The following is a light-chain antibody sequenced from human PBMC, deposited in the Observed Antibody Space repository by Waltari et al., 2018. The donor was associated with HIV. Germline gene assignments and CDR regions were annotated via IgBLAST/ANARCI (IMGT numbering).Light chain of an antibody. CDR2: DVS. V-gene: IGLV2-14*01. CDR1: TNDVGNNDY. Sequence: QSALTQPASVSGSPGQSITISCTGTTNDVGNNDYVSWYQHRPGKAPKLLIYDVSNRPSGVSGRFACSKSGTTASLSISGLQAEDEADYFCSSYRTYGTLVFGGGTKLTVL. CDR3: SSYRTYGTLV. J-gene: IGLJ3*02.